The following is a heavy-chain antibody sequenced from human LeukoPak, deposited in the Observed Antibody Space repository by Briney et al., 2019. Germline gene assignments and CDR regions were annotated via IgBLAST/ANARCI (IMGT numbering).Heavy chain of an antibody. V-gene: IGHV1-18*01. Sequence: ASVTVSCTASGYTFTSYGISWVRQAPGQGLEWMGWISAYNGNTNYAQKLQGRVTMTTDTSTSTAYMELRSLRSDDTAVYYCARQAVVAATTWFDPWGQGTLVTVSS. CDR3: ARQAVVAATTWFDP. CDR2: ISAYNGNT. CDR1: GYTFTSYG. J-gene: IGHJ5*02. D-gene: IGHD2-15*01.